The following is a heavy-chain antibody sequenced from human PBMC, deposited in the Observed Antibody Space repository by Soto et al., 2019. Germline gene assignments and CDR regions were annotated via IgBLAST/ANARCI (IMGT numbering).Heavy chain of an antibody. CDR3: AREPRYCRGGSCSITGDAYDI. CDR2: LSNRGDT. J-gene: IGHJ3*02. D-gene: IGHD2-15*01. CDR1: GFIVSDTY. V-gene: IGHV3-66*01. Sequence: EVQLVESGGGLVQPGGSLRLSCTASGFIVSDTYVNWVRQAPGKGLEWVSVLSNRGDTHYADSVRGRFSLSRDISDNTLHLQMNNLRVEDTAVYYCAREPRYCRGGSCSITGDAYDIWAQGTMVTVSS.